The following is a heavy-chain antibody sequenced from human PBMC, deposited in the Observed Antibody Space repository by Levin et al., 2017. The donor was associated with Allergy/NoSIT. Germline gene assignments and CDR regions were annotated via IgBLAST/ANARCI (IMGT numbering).Heavy chain of an antibody. CDR2: IYYSGNT. D-gene: IGHD1-26*01. V-gene: IGHV4-31*03. Sequence: PSETLSLTCTVSRGSISSGDYYWSWIRQHPGKGLEWIGYIYYSGNTYYNPSLKSRVTISVDTSKNQFSLKLSSVTAADTAVYYCARHGGGSYPIYFGYWGQGTLVTVSS. CDR1: RGSISSGDYY. J-gene: IGHJ4*02. CDR3: ARHGGGSYPIYFGY.